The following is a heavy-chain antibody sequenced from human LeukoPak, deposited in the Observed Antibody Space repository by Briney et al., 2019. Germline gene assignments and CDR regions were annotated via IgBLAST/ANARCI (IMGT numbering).Heavy chain of an antibody. V-gene: IGHV5-51*01. CDR3: AGAYYDSSGYYWGFDY. D-gene: IGHD3-22*01. CDR2: IYPGDSDT. CDR1: GYIFTSYW. Sequence: GEPLKISCKGSGYIFTSYWIGWVRQMPGKGLEWMGIIYPGDSDTRYSPSFQGQVTISADKSISTAYLQWSSLKASDTAMYYCAGAYYDSSGYYWGFDYWGQGTLVTVSS. J-gene: IGHJ4*02.